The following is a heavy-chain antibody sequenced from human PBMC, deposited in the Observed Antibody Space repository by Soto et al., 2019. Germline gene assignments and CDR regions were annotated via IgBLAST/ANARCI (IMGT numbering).Heavy chain of an antibody. CDR2: IRGSGGST. CDR1: GFTFSSYA. CDR3: ANQDMSKPPIYYYGMDV. J-gene: IGHJ6*04. Sequence: GGSLRLSCGASGFTFSSYAISWVRQAPGKGLEWVSGIRGSGGSTDYADSVKGRFTSSRYNSKNTLYLQMNSLRAEDTAVNYGANQDMSKPPIYYYGMDVCAEATKVIVSS. V-gene: IGHV3-23*01.